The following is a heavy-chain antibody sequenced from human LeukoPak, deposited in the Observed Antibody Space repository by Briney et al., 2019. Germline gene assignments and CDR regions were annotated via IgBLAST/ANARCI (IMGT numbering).Heavy chain of an antibody. CDR2: IKQDGSEK. D-gene: IGHD3-10*01. CDR3: ARDMVRLVRGVPDY. V-gene: IGHV3-7*01. J-gene: IGHJ4*02. CDR1: GFTFSSYW. Sequence: SGGSLRLSCAASGFTFSSYWMNWVRQAPGKGLEWVANIKQDGSEKYYVDSVKGRFTISRDNAKNSLYLQMNSLRAEDTAVYYCARDMVRLVRGVPDYWGQGTPVTVSS.